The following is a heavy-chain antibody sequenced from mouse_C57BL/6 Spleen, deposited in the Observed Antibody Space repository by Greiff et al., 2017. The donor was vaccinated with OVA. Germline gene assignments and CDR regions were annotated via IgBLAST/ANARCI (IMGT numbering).Heavy chain of an antibody. D-gene: IGHD2-4*01. CDR1: GYSITSGYD. CDR3: ARDDYTGRFAY. Sequence: EVQLQQSGPGMVKPSQSLSLTCTVTGYSITSGYDWHWIRHFPGNKLEWMGYISYSGSTNYNPSLKSRISITHDTSKNHFFLKLNSVTTEDTATYYCARDDYTGRFAYWGQGTLVTVSA. CDR2: ISYSGST. J-gene: IGHJ3*01. V-gene: IGHV3-1*01.